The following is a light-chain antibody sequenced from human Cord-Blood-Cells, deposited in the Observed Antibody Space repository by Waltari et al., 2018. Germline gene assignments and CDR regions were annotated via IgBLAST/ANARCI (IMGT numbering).Light chain of an antibody. CDR1: QSVSNN. J-gene: IGKJ1*01. Sequence: EIVMTQSPATLSVSPGERATLSSRASQSVSNNLAWYQQEPGQAPRLLIYGASTRATGIPARFIGSGSGTEFTLTISSLQSEDFAVYYCQQYNNWPPWTFGQGTKVEIK. CDR3: QQYNNWPPWT. V-gene: IGKV3-15*01. CDR2: GAS.